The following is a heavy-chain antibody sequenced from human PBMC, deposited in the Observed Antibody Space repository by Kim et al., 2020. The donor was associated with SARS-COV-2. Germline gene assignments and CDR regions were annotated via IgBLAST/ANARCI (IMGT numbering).Heavy chain of an antibody. V-gene: IGHV1-18*04. J-gene: IGHJ4*02. CDR3: AREKGQSWEAGGADF. Sequence: ASVKVSCKTSGYTFTNYGISRVRQAPGQGLEWMAWISAYSDNINYAEKFQGRVTLTTDSSTSTAYMEVKSLTFNDTAVYFCAREKGQSWEAGGADFWGQGTLVTVSS. D-gene: IGHD6-13*01. CDR2: ISAYSDNI. CDR1: GYTFTNYG.